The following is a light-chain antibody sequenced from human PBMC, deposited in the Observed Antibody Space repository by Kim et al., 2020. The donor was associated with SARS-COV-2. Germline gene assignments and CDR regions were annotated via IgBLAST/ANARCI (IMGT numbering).Light chain of an antibody. CDR2: AAS. J-gene: IGKJ1*01. CDR3: QKYNSTPRT. V-gene: IGKV1-27*01. Sequence: ASVRDRVNNTCRASQCNSNYLAWYQQKPGKVPKLLIYAASTLQSGVPSRFSGSGSGTDFTLTISSLQPEDVATYYCQKYNSTPRTFGQGTKVDIK. CDR1: QCNSNY.